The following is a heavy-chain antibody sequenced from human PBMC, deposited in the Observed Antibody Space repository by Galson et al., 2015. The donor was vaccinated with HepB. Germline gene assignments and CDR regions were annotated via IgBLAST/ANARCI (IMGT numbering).Heavy chain of an antibody. Sequence: APGRGLEWISGISGNGDSTFYADSVKGRFTVSRDNSNNMLYLQMNSLRAEDAGLYFCAKVFPEKTDGWYRQALYYFDSWGQGTRVTVSS. J-gene: IGHJ4*02. CDR2: ISGNGDST. D-gene: IGHD6-19*01. V-gene: IGHV3-23*01. CDR3: AKVFPEKTDGWYRQALYYFDS.